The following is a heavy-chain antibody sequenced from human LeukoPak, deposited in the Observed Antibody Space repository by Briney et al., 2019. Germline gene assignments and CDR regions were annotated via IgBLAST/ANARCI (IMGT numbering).Heavy chain of an antibody. Sequence: GASVKVSCTVSGYTLTELSMHWVRQAPGKGLEWMGGFDPEDGETIYAQKFQGRVTMTEDTSTDTAYMELSSLRSEDTAVYYCATDVSGSYSLGYWGQGTLVTVSS. J-gene: IGHJ4*02. CDR2: FDPEDGET. CDR1: GYTLTELS. CDR3: ATDVSGSYSLGY. V-gene: IGHV1-24*01. D-gene: IGHD1-26*01.